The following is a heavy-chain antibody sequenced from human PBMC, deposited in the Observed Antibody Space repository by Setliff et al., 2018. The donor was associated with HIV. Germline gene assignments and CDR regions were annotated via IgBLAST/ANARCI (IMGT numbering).Heavy chain of an antibody. CDR2: IKTEAEGYAT. D-gene: IGHD1-7*01. Sequence: GGSLRLSCGASGFTFSGSPMHWVRQASGKGLEWVGRIKTEAEGYATAYAASVKGRFTISRDDSKNTAYLQMNSLRAEDTAVYYCAKNWNYGRDAFDIWGQGTMVTVSS. J-gene: IGHJ3*02. CDR1: GFTFSGSP. V-gene: IGHV3-73*01. CDR3: AKNWNYGRDAFDI.